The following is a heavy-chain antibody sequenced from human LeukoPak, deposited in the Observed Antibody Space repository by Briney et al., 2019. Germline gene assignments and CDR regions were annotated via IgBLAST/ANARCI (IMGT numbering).Heavy chain of an antibody. V-gene: IGHV3-30-3*01. J-gene: IGHJ5*02. D-gene: IGHD4-17*01. Sequence: GRSLRLSCAASGFTFSSYAMHWVRQAPGKGLEWVAVISYDGSNKYYADSVKGQFTISRDNSKNMLYLQMNSLRAEDTAVYYCAKGGGYGDYVNWFDPWGQGTLVTVSS. CDR1: GFTFSSYA. CDR3: AKGGGYGDYVNWFDP. CDR2: ISYDGSNK.